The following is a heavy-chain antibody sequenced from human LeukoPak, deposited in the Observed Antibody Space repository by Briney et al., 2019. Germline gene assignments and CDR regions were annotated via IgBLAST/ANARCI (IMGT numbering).Heavy chain of an antibody. V-gene: IGHV1-18*01. Sequence: ASVKVSCKASGYTFTSYGISWVRQAPGQGLEWMGWISAYNGNTNYAQKLQGRVTMTTDTSTSTAYMELRSLRSDDTAVYYGARDTYYYDSSGITTAYWGQGILVTVSS. J-gene: IGHJ4*02. CDR2: ISAYNGNT. CDR1: GYTFTSYG. CDR3: ARDTYYYDSSGITTAY. D-gene: IGHD3-22*01.